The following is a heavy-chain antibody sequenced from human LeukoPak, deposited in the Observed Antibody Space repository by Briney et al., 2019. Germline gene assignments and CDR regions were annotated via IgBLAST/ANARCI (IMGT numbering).Heavy chain of an antibody. D-gene: IGHD6-13*01. CDR3: ARPRDSGWSKTWDY. CDR1: GFTFRTYW. CDR2: IKQDGSEK. J-gene: IGHJ4*02. Sequence: GGSLRLSCEGSGFTFRTYWMTWVRQAPGKGLEWVANIKQDGSEKYYVDSVKGRFTISRDNAQNSLYLQMNSLRAEDTAVYYCARPRDSGWSKTWDYWGQGTLVAVSS. V-gene: IGHV3-7*03.